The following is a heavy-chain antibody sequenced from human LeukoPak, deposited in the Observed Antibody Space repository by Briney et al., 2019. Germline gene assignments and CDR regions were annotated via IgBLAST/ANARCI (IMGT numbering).Heavy chain of an antibody. CDR1: GFTFSSYE. Sequence: GGSLRLSCAASGFTFSSYEMNWVRQAPGKGLERVSYISSSGSTIYYADSVKGRFTISRDNAKNSLYLQMNSLRAEDTAVYYCARDSLDEYDILTGSIAFDIWGQGTMVTVSS. J-gene: IGHJ3*02. V-gene: IGHV3-48*03. CDR2: ISSSGSTI. CDR3: ARDSLDEYDILTGSIAFDI. D-gene: IGHD3-9*01.